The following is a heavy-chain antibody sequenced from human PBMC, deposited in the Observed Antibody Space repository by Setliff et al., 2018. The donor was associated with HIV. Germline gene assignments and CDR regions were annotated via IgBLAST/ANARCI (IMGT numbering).Heavy chain of an antibody. V-gene: IGHV4-39*01. CDR2: IYYSGST. CDR3: ARPNYYDSSGSFDY. CDR1: GGSISSSSYY. J-gene: IGHJ4*02. Sequence: SETLSLTCTVSGGSISSSSYYWGWTRQPPGKGLEWIGSIYYSGSTYYNPSLKSRVTISVDTSKNQFSLKLSSVTAADTAVYYCARPNYYDSSGSFDYWGQGTLVTVSS. D-gene: IGHD3-22*01.